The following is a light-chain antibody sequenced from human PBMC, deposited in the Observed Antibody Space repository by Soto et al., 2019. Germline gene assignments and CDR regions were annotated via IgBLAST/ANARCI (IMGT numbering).Light chain of an antibody. Sequence: DIQMTQSPSALTASVGDRVTITCRASQSISSWLAWYQQKPGKAPKLLIYDASSLDSEVPSRFSGSGSRTEFTLTISSLQPDDFATYYCQQYKSKLPYTFGQGTKLEIK. CDR2: DAS. CDR3: QQYKSKLPYT. CDR1: QSISSW. J-gene: IGKJ2*01. V-gene: IGKV1-5*01.